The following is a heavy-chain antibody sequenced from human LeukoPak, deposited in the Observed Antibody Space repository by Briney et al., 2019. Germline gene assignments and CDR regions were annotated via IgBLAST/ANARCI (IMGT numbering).Heavy chain of an antibody. CDR2: ISSSGSNI. D-gene: IGHD2-2*01. J-gene: IGHJ4*02. CDR1: GFTFSSYE. Sequence: GGSLRLSCAASGFTFSSYEINWVRQAPGKGLEWVSYISSSGSNIYYADSVKGRFTISRDNAKSSLSLQMNSLRAEDTAVYYCARGKGYCSTTSCYYYFDYWGQGTLVTVSS. CDR3: ARGKGYCSTTSCYYYFDY. V-gene: IGHV3-48*03.